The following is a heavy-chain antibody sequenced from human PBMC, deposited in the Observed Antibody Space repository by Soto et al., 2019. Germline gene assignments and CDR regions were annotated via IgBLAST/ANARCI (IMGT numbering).Heavy chain of an antibody. CDR1: GFTFSSYS. CDR3: ARGVATEYYYMDV. D-gene: IGHD1-26*01. CDR2: ISSSSSYI. V-gene: IGHV3-21*01. Sequence: EVQLVASGGGLVKPGGSLRLSCAASGFTFSSYSMNWVRQAPGKGLEWVSSISSSSSYIYYADSVKGRFTISRDNAKNSLYLQMNSLRAEDTAVYYCARGVATEYYYMDVWGKGTTVTVSS. J-gene: IGHJ6*03.